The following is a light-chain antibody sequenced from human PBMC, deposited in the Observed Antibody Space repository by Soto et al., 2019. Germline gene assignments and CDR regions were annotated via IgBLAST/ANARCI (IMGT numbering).Light chain of an antibody. CDR1: QSVSSSY. CDR2: GTS. CDR3: QQYGNSPYT. Sequence: EIVLTQSPGTLSLSPGERATLSCRASQSVSSSYLVWYQQKPGQAPRLLIYGTSSRATGIPDRFSGSGSGTEFTLPISRLEPEDFAVYYCQQYGNSPYTFGQGTKLEIK. V-gene: IGKV3-20*01. J-gene: IGKJ2*01.